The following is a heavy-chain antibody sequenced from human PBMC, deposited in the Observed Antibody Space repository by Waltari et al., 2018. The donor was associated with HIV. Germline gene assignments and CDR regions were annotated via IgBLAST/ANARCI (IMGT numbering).Heavy chain of an antibody. CDR1: GYTFTGYY. Sequence: QVQLVQSGAEVKKPGASVKVSCKASGYTFTGYYMHWVRQAPGQGLEWMGRNNPSSGGTNYAQKFQGRGNMTGDTSISTAYMELSRLRSDDTAVYYCAGGSVSPLDYWGQGTLVTVSS. CDR2: NNPSSGGT. J-gene: IGHJ4*02. V-gene: IGHV1-2*06. D-gene: IGHD3-10*01. CDR3: AGGSVSPLDY.